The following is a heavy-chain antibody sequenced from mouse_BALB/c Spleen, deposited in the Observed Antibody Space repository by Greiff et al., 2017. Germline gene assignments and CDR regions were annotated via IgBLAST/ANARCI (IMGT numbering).Heavy chain of an antibody. CDR3: TRSLLRLSPYAMDY. J-gene: IGHJ4*01. CDR1: GYTFTSYY. CDR2: INPSNGGT. Sequence: QVQLKESGAELVKPGASVKLSCKASGYTFTSYYMYWVKQRPGQGLEWIGEINPSNGGTNFNEKFKSKATLTVDKSSSTAYMQLSSLTSEDSAVYYCTRSLLRLSPYAMDYWGQGTSVTVSS. V-gene: IGHV1S81*02. D-gene: IGHD1-2*01.